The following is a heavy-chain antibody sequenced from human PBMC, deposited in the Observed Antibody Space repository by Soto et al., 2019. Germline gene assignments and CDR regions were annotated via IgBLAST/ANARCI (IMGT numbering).Heavy chain of an antibody. V-gene: IGHV3-23*01. CDR2: ISGSGGST. CDR3: AKGPSVVPAATNDY. J-gene: IGHJ4*02. Sequence: PGGSLRLSCAASGFTFSSYAMSWVRQAPGKGLEWVSSISGSGGSTYYADSVKGRFTISRDSSKNTLYLQMNSLRAEDTAVYYCAKGPSVVPAATNDYWGQGTLVTVSS. D-gene: IGHD2-2*01. CDR1: GFTFSSYA.